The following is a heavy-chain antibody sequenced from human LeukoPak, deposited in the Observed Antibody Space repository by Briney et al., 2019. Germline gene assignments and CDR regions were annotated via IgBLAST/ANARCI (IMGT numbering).Heavy chain of an antibody. J-gene: IGHJ4*02. CDR2: ISYDGSNK. V-gene: IGHV3-30*18. D-gene: IGHD3-9*01. CDR3: AKIRSNLRYFDWLLLDY. Sequence: PGRSLRLSCAASGFTFSSYGMHWVRQAPGKGLEWVAVISYDGSNKYYADSVKGRSTISRDNSKNTLYLQMNSLRAEDTAVYYCAKIRSNLRYFDWLLLDYWGQGTLVTVSS. CDR1: GFTFSSYG.